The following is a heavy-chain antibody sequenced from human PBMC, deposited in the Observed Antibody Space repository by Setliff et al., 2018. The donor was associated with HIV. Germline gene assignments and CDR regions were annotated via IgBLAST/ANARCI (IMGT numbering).Heavy chain of an antibody. V-gene: IGHV3-23*01. CDR1: GFTFTSYA. CDR2: ISGSGSTT. D-gene: IGHD2-21*01. Sequence: GGSLRLSCAASGFTFTSYAMNWVRQAPGKGLEWGSSISGSGSTTYYADSVKGRLTISRDNSQNALYLHMNSLRAEDTAVYYCAKLQEGHVYSHYDSWGQGTLVTVSS. CDR3: AKLQEGHVYSHYDS. J-gene: IGHJ4*02.